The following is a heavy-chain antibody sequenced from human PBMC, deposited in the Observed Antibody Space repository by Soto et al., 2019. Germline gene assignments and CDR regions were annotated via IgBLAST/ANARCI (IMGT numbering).Heavy chain of an antibody. D-gene: IGHD3-10*01. V-gene: IGHV1-8*01. CDR2: MTPNSGNT. CDR1: GYTFTSYD. Sequence: QVQLVQSGAEVKKPGASVKVSCKASGYTFTSYDINWVRQATGQGLEWMGWMTPNSGNTGNAQKIQGRVTMTSDPSISTAYMDLTSLRSEDTAVYYCVRGRPGGMDVWGQGTTVTVSS. CDR3: VRGRPGGMDV. J-gene: IGHJ6*02.